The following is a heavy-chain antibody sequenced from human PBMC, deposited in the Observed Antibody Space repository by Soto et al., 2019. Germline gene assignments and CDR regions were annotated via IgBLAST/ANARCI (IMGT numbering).Heavy chain of an antibody. D-gene: IGHD6-6*01. J-gene: IGHJ6*03. CDR3: ARTASSSSRQNYYYYYMDV. V-gene: IGHV4-34*01. CDR2: INHSGST. Sequence: SETRSLTCAVYGGSFSGYYWSWIRQPPGKGLEWIGEINHSGSTNYNPSLKSRVTISVDTSKNQFSLKLSSVTAADTAVYYCARTASSSSRQNYYYYYMDVWGKGTTVTVSS. CDR1: GGSFSGYY.